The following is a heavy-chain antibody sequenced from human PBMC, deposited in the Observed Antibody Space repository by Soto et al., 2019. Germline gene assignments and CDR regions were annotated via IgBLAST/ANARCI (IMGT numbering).Heavy chain of an antibody. Sequence: GGSLRLSCAPSGFTVSNNYMNWVRQAPGKGLEWVSIIYSDGSTYYADYVKGRFTISRDNSRNTLYLQMDSLRAEDTAVYFCARGLKIRHDAFDLWGPGTMVTVSS. V-gene: IGHV3-53*01. CDR3: ARGLKIRHDAFDL. D-gene: IGHD3-22*01. CDR1: GFTVSNNY. CDR2: IYSDGST. J-gene: IGHJ3*01.